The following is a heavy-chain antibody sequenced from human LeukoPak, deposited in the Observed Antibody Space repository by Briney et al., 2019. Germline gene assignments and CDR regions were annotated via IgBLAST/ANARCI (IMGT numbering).Heavy chain of an antibody. J-gene: IGHJ4*02. CDR3: ARGVYGSQDS. V-gene: IGHV4-38-2*02. Sequence: RPSETLSLTCTVSGQSLDSTYYWAWIRQPPGKWLDWIGSTSQRGSTYYKPSLKSRLAISVDMSNNQILLRLTSVTATDTAMYYCARGVYGSQDSWGQGTLVTVSS. CDR1: GQSLDSTYY. CDR2: TSQRGST. D-gene: IGHD1-26*01.